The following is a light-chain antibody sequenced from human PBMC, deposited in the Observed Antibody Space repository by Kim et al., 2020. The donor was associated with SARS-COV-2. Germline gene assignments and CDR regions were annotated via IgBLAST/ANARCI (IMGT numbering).Light chain of an antibody. V-gene: IGKV3-20*01. Sequence: IVLTQSPGTLSLSPGERATLSCRASQNVTSYYLAWYQQKPGQAPRLLIYGSSNRATGLPARFSGSGSGTDFTLTISRLEPEDFAVYFCKQCGSTPFTFGQGTKVDIK. J-gene: IGKJ1*01. CDR1: QNVTSYY. CDR2: GSS. CDR3: KQCGSTPFT.